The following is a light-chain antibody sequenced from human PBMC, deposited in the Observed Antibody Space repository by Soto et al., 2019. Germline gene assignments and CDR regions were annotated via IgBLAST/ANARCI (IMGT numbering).Light chain of an antibody. CDR3: QQLNSYPQVA. Sequence: DIQLTQSPSFLSASVGDRVTITCRASQSISSYLAWYQQKPGKAPKLLIYAASTLQSGVPSRFRGSGSETEFTLSISSLQPEDFATYYCQQLNSYPQVAFAPGTKVDIK. V-gene: IGKV1-9*01. J-gene: IGKJ3*01. CDR1: QSISSY. CDR2: AAS.